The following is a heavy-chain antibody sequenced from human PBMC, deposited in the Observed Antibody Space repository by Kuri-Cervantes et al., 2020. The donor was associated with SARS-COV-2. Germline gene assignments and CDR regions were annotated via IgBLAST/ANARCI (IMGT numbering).Heavy chain of an antibody. V-gene: IGHV1-69*06. CDR2: IIPIFGTA. J-gene: IGHJ6*02. D-gene: IGHD3-3*01. CDR3: AKSHDFWSGNTHPYESYYYYYGMDV. Sequence: SVKVSCKASGGTFSSYAISWVRQAPGQGLEWMGGIIPIFGTANYAQKFQGRVTITADKSTSTAYMELSSLRSEDTAVYYFAKSHDFWSGNTHPYESYYYYYGMDVWGQGTTVTVSS. CDR1: GGTFSSYA.